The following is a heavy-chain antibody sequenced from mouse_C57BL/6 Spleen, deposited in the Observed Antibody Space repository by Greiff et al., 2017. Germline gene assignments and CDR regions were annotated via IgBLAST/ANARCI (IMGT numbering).Heavy chain of an antibody. D-gene: IGHD1-1*01. Sequence: QVQLQQPGAELVKPGASVKMSCKASGYTFTSYWITWVKQRPGQGLEWIGDIYPASGSTNYNEKFKSKATLTVDTSSSTAYMQLSSLTSEDSAVXYCASRITTVVVPYAMDYWGQGTSVTVSS. V-gene: IGHV1-55*01. CDR2: IYPASGST. CDR3: ASRITTVVVPYAMDY. J-gene: IGHJ4*01. CDR1: GYTFTSYW.